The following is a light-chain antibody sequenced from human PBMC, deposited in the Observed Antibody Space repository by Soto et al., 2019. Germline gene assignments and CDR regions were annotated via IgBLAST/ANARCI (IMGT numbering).Light chain of an antibody. CDR2: YPS. CDR3: QKYNSYPWT. J-gene: IGKJ1*01. V-gene: IGKV1-5*01. Sequence: DIQMTQSPSTLSASVGDRVTITCRASQSIRRWLAWYQQKPGKAPKPLIYYPSSLEGGAPSRFSGSGSGTEFTLTISSLPPYDFATYYCQKYNSYPWTVGQGTKVEIK. CDR1: QSIRRW.